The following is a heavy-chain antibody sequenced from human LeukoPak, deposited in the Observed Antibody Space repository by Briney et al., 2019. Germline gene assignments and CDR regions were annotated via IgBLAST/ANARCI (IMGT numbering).Heavy chain of an antibody. CDR3: ARGEVVPAAIYYYYMDV. V-gene: IGHV1-2*02. D-gene: IGHD2-2*01. Sequence: GASVTVSFKASGYTFTGYYMHWVRQAPGQGREWMGWINPNSGGTNYAQKFQGRVTMTRDTSISTAYMELSRLRSDDTAVYYCARGEVVPAAIYYYYMDVWGKGTTVTVSS. J-gene: IGHJ6*03. CDR1: GYTFTGYY. CDR2: INPNSGGT.